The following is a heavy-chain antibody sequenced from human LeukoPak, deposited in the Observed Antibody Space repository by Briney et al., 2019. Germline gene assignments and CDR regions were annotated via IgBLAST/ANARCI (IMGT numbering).Heavy chain of an antibody. CDR3: ARDGNEELIVAVGYFDY. V-gene: IGHV3-11*04. D-gene: IGHD3-22*01. J-gene: IGHJ4*02. Sequence: KPGGSLRLSYAASGFIFRDFYMSWLRQAPGQGLEWIAYIRGIRSAISYADSVKGRFTISSDNAKNTLYLKMTNLRAEDTAIYYCARDGNEELIVAVGYFDYWGQGSLVTVSS. CDR2: IRGIRSAI. CDR1: GFIFRDFY.